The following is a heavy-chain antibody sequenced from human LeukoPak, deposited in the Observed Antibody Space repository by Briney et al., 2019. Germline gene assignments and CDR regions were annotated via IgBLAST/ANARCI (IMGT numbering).Heavy chain of an antibody. D-gene: IGHD6-6*01. CDR3: ARGRSPRIAARQRYYYYMDV. CDR1: GGSFSGYY. CDR2: INHSGST. J-gene: IGHJ6*03. V-gene: IGHV4-34*01. Sequence: SETLSLTCAVYGGSFSGYYWSWIRQPPGKGLEWIWEINHSGSTNYNPSLKKRLTISVDTSKNQLYLKLSSVTAAEKAVYYCARGRSPRIAARQRYYYYMDVWGKGTTVTVSS.